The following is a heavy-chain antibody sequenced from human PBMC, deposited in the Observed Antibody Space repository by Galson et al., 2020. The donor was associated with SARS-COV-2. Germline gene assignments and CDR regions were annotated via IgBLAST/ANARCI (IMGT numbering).Heavy chain of an antibody. CDR1: GFTFSNTW. CDR2: IKSNRNSGTS. V-gene: IGHV3-15*01. CDR3: TAIVGGGDTFDD. D-gene: IGHD1-26*01. J-gene: IGHJ3*01. Sequence: GGSLRLSCAASGFTFSNTWMSWVRQAPGKGLEWVGRIKSNRNSGTSDYASPVKGRFTISRDDSKNTLYLQMDSLKTEDTAVYYCTAIVGGGDTFDDWGQGTMVTVSP.